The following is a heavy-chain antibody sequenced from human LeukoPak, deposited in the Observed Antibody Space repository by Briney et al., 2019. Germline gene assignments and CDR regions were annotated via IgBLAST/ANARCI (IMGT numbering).Heavy chain of an antibody. V-gene: IGHV1-18*01. J-gene: IGHJ5*02. CDR2: ISAYNGNT. Sequence: GASVKVSCKASGYTFTSYGISWVRQAPGQGLEWMGWISAYNGNTNYAQKFQGRVTMTRDTSISTAYMELSRLRSDDTAVYYCARYYYDSTQNWFDPWGQGTLVTVSS. CDR3: ARYYYDSTQNWFDP. CDR1: GYTFTSYG. D-gene: IGHD3-22*01.